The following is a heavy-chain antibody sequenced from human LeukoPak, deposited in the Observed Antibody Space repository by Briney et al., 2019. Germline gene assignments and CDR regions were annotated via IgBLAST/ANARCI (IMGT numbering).Heavy chain of an antibody. CDR2: IYYGGSP. CDR1: GGSISTTSNS. J-gene: IGHJ4*02. D-gene: IGHD3-3*02. V-gene: IGHV4-39*07. Sequence: SETLSLICSGSGGSISTTSNSLGWAWIRQRPGKGLEWIGSIYYGGSPYYNSSLKSRVTISVDTSKNQFSLKLSSVTAADTAVYYCARTIFGGSNYYFDYWGQGNLVTVSS. CDR3: ARTIFGGSNYYFDY.